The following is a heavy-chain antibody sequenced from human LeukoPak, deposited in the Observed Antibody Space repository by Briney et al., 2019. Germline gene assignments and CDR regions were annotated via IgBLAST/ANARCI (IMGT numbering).Heavy chain of an antibody. CDR1: GFTFTNAW. D-gene: IGHD1-26*01. V-gene: IGHV3-15*04. CDR2: IETKTDGGTA. Sequence: GGSLRLSCAASGFTFTNAWLSWVRQAPGKGLEWVGRIETKTDGGTADYAAPVKGRFIISRDDSKNTLYLQMDSLKTEDTAVYYCTKFGSFGDLDHWGQGTLVTVSS. J-gene: IGHJ4*02. CDR3: TKFGSFGDLDH.